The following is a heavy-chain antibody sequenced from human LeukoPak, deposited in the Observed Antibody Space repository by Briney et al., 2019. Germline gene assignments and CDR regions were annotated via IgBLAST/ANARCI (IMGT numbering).Heavy chain of an antibody. V-gene: IGHV1-69*08. CDR1: GYTFTGYY. CDR2: IIPSLGTP. J-gene: IGHJ4*02. D-gene: IGHD6-13*01. CDR3: ARAGSSRFSVPYYFNY. Sequence: ASVKVSCKASGYTFTGYYMHWVRQAPGQGLEWVGRIIPSLGTPNYAQKFQGRVTITADRSTTTAYMELSSLRFEDTAVYYCARAGSSRFSVPYYFNYWGQGTPVTVSS.